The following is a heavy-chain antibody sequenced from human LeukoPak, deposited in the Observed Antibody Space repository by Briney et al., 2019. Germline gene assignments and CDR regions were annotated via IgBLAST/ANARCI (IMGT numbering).Heavy chain of an antibody. CDR2: INSDGSST. CDR3: AGGGYYSNSCFDY. V-gene: IGHV3-74*01. J-gene: IGHJ4*02. CDR1: GFTFSNYW. D-gene: IGHD4-11*01. Sequence: GGSLRLSCAASGFTFSNYWMHWVRQAPGKGLVWVSHINSDGSSTNYADSVKGRFTISRDNAKNTLYLQINSLRAEDTAVYYCAGGGYYSNSCFDYWGRGTLVTVSS.